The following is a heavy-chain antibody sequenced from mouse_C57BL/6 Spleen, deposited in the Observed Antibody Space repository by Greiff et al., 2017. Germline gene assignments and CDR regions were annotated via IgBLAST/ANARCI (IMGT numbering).Heavy chain of an antibody. V-gene: IGHV1-18*01. Sequence: VQLKESGPELVKPGASVKIPCKASGYTFTDYNMDWVKQSHGKSLEWIGDINPNNGGTIYNQKFKGKATLTVDKSSSTAYMELRSLTSEDTAVYYCARGDHDWFAYWGQGTLVTVSA. CDR3: ARGDHDWFAY. CDR1: GYTFTDYN. J-gene: IGHJ3*01. CDR2: INPNNGGT.